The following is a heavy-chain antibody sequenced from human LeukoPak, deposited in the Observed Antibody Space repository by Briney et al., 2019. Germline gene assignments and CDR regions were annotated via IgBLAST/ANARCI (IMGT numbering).Heavy chain of an antibody. CDR1: GGSISSYY. V-gene: IGHV4-59*01. CDR2: IYYSGST. CDR3: ASFPLDYYGSRSYRIPSNY. D-gene: IGHD3-10*01. Sequence: SETLSLTCTVSGGSISSYYWSWIRQPPGKGLEWIGYIYYSGSTNYNPSLKSRVTISVDTSKNQFSLKLSSVTAADTAVYYCASFPLDYYGSRSYRIPSNYRGQGTLVTVSS. J-gene: IGHJ4*02.